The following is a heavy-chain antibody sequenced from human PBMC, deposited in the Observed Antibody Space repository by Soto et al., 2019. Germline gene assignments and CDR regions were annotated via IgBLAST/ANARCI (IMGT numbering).Heavy chain of an antibody. Sequence: GVCLRLSCAALGFMLSRCAMRWVRQAPGKGLEWVSGIIDSSDSTYYAESVKGRFNISRANSKNTLYLQMKSLRAEDTAIYYCANFARYSYSDYSGQATLVTLP. D-gene: IGHD5-18*01. CDR1: GFMLSRCA. V-gene: IGHV3-23*01. CDR3: ANFARYSYSDY. J-gene: IGHJ4*02. CDR2: IIDSSDST.